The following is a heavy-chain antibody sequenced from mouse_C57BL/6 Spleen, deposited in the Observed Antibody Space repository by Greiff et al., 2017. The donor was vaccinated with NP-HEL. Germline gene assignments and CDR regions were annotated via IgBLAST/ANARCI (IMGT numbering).Heavy chain of an antibody. Sequence: EVQLQQSGPELVKPGASVKISCKASGYSFTGYYMNWVKQSPEKSLEWIGEINPSTGGTTYNQKFKAKATLTVDKSSSTAYMQLKSLTSEDSAVYYCARDSNPLAYWGQGTLVTVSA. CDR1: GYSFTGYY. V-gene: IGHV1-42*01. CDR3: ARDSNPLAY. CDR2: INPSTGGT. J-gene: IGHJ3*01. D-gene: IGHD2-5*01.